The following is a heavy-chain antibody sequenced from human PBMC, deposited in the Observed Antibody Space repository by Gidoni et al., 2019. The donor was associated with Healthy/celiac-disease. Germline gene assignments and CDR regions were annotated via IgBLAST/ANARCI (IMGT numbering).Heavy chain of an antibody. CDR1: GFTFSSYG. CDR2: IWYDGSNK. CDR3: ARDGDIVVVPAAPSCDAFDI. Sequence: QVQLVESGGGVVQPGRSLRLSCAASGFTFSSYGMHWVRQAPGKGLEWVAVIWYDGSNKYYADSVKGRFTISRDNSKNTLYLQMNSLRAEDTAVYYCARDGDIVVVPAAPSCDAFDIWGQGTMVTVSS. J-gene: IGHJ3*02. D-gene: IGHD2-2*01. V-gene: IGHV3-33*01.